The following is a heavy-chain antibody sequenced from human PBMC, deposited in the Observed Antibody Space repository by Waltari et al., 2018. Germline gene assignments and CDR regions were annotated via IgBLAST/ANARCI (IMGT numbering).Heavy chain of an antibody. CDR2: IYTTGTT. J-gene: IGHJ1*01. Sequence: QVQLQESGPGLVKPSQTLSLTCTVSGASISSGTYYWRWIRQPAGKGLEWIGRIYTTGTTNYNPSLNSRVTISLDTSKNHFSLELTSVTAADTAVYYCARELPAYRSSWYSYFQHWGQGTLATVSS. CDR1: GASISSGTYY. CDR3: ARELPAYRSSWYSYFQH. V-gene: IGHV4-61*02. D-gene: IGHD6-13*01.